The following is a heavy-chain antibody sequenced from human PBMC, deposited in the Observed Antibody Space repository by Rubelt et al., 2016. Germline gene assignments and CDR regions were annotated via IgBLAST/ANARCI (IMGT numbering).Heavy chain of an antibody. J-gene: IGHJ6*02. CDR2: INAGNGNT. D-gene: IGHD4-17*01. V-gene: IGHV1-3*01. Sequence: QVQLVQSGAEVKKPGASVKVSCKASGYTFTSYAMHWVRQAPGQRLEWVGWINAGNGNTKYSQKFQGRVTITRDTSASTAYMELSSLRSEDTAVYYCARAGYGDYRDYYYYGMDVWGQGTTVTVSS. CDR1: GYTFTSYA. CDR3: ARAGYGDYRDYYYYGMDV.